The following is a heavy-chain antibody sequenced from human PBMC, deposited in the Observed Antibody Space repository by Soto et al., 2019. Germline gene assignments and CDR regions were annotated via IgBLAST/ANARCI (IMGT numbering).Heavy chain of an antibody. J-gene: IGHJ5*02. D-gene: IGHD6-19*01. CDR1: GGSISSYY. CDR2: IYYSGST. Sequence: PSETLSLTCTVSGGSISSYYWIWIRQPPGKGLEWIGYIYYSGSTNYNPSLKSRVTISVDTSKNQFSLKLSSVTAADTAVYYCARLQDSSGWYGWFDPWGQGTLVTVSS. CDR3: ARLQDSSGWYGWFDP. V-gene: IGHV4-59*01.